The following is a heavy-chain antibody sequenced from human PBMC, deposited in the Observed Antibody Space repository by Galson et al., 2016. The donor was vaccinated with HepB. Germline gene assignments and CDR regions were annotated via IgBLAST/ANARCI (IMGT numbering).Heavy chain of an antibody. Sequence: TLSLTCTVSGGSISSGGYYWSWIRQHPGKGLEWIGYIYYSGNTYYNPSLKSRVTISVDTSRNQFSLNMTSVNVADTAVYYCAREIQLLHFDSWGQGTLVTVSS. CDR1: GGSISSGGYY. V-gene: IGHV4-31*03. D-gene: IGHD1-1*01. CDR3: AREIQLLHFDS. J-gene: IGHJ4*02. CDR2: IYYSGNT.